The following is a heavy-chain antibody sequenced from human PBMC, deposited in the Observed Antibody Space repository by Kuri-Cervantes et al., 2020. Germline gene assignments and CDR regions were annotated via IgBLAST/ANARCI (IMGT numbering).Heavy chain of an antibody. Sequence: ESLKISCTVSGGSISSSSYYWGWIRQPPGKGLEWIGSIYYSGSTYYNPSLKSRVTISVDTSKNHFSLKLSSVIAVDTAVYYCSRVGSPGNWFDPWGQGTLVTVSS. D-gene: IGHD6-13*01. J-gene: IGHJ5*02. CDR2: IYYSGST. V-gene: IGHV4-39*02. CDR1: GGSISSSSYY. CDR3: SRVGSPGNWFDP.